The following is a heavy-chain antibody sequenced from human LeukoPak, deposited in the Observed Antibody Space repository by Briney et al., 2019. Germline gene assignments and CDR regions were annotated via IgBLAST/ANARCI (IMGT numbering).Heavy chain of an antibody. CDR2: IRYDGSNK. J-gene: IGHJ4*02. CDR3: AKLLYYYDSSQPY. Sequence: GGSLRLSCAASGFTFSSYGMHWVRQAPGKGLEWVAFIRYDGSNKYYADSVKGRFTISRDNSKNTLYLQMKSLRAEDAAVYYCAKLLYYYDSSQPYWGQGTLVTVSS. V-gene: IGHV3-30*02. D-gene: IGHD3-22*01. CDR1: GFTFSSYG.